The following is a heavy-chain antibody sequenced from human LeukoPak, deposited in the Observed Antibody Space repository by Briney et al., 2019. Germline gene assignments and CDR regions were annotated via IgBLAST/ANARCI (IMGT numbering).Heavy chain of an antibody. CDR1: GGTFSSYA. J-gene: IGHJ3*02. CDR3: AKSKSPGYSYGYDAFDI. V-gene: IGHV1-69*13. CDR2: IIPIFGTA. D-gene: IGHD5-18*01. Sequence: SVKVSCKASGGTFSSYAISWVRQAPGQGLEWMGGIIPIFGTANYAQKFQGRVTITADESTSTAYMELSGLRSEDTAVYYCAKSKSPGYSYGYDAFDIWGQGTMVTVSS.